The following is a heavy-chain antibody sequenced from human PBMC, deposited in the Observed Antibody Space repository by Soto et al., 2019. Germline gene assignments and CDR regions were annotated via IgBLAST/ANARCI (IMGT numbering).Heavy chain of an antibody. J-gene: IGHJ4*02. V-gene: IGHV3-23*01. Sequence: TGGSLRLSCAASGFTFSSYAMSWVRQAPGKGLEWVSAISAGGGSTYYADSVKGRFTISRDNSKNTLYLQMDSLRAEDTAVYHCAKRTLYSSAWYHFDYWGQGTLVTVSS. CDR3: AKRTLYSSAWYHFDY. CDR2: ISAGGGST. D-gene: IGHD6-19*01. CDR1: GFTFSSYA.